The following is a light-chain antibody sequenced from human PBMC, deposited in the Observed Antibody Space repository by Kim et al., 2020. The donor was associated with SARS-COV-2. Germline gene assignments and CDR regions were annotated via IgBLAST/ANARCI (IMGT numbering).Light chain of an antibody. CDR1: ESHTGNH. CDR3: QQYVISPRT. V-gene: IGKV3-20*01. J-gene: IGKJ1*01. CDR2: RTS. Sequence: SPGERATLSCRASESHTGNHLDWYQQKPGQAPRLLIYRTSSRAAGIPDRFSGRGSGTDFTLTISRLEPEDFAVYYCQQYVISPRTFGQGTKVDIK.